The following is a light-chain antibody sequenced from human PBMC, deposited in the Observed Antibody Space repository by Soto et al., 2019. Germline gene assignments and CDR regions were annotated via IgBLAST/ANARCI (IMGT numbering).Light chain of an antibody. V-gene: IGLV2-23*02. CDR2: EVS. Sequence: QSVLTQPASVSGSPGQSITISCTRTSSDVGSYNFVSWYQQHPGKVPKVMIYEVSKQPSGVSDRFSGSKSGNTASLTISGLQAEDEADYYCCADAGRSTYVFGTGTKVTVL. CDR1: SSDVGSYNF. CDR3: CADAGRSTYV. J-gene: IGLJ1*01.